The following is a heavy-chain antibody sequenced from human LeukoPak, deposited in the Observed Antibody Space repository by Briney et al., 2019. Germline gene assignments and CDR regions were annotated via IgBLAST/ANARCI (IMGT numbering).Heavy chain of an antibody. J-gene: IGHJ4*02. CDR1: GGSISSRSYY. CDR2: IYYSGST. D-gene: IGHD3-22*01. CDR3: ARHGYYDSSGYYSSFDY. Sequence: SETLSLTCTVSGGSISSRSYYWGWIRQPPGKGLEWIGSIYYSGSTYYNPSLKSRVTISVDTSKNQFSLKLSSVTAADTAVYYCARHGYYDSSGYYSSFDYWGQGTLVTVSS. V-gene: IGHV4-39*01.